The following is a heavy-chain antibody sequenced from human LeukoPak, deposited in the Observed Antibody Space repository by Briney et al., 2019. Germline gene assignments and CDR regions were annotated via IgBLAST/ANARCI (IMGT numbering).Heavy chain of an antibody. CDR3: ARGREGGGSPAHYFDY. CDR2: INHSGST. J-gene: IGHJ4*02. Sequence: GSLRLSCAASGFTFSSYSMNWVRQPPGKGLEWIGEINHSGSTNYNPSLKSRVTISVDTSKNQFSLKLSSVTAADTAVYYCARGREGGGSPAHYFDYWGQGTLVTVSS. V-gene: IGHV4-34*01. D-gene: IGHD2-15*01. CDR1: GFTFSSYS.